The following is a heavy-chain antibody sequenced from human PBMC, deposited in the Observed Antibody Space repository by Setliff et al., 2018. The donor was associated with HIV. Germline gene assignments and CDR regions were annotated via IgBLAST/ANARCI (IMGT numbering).Heavy chain of an antibody. D-gene: IGHD3-16*01. CDR2: IIPIFGTP. CDR1: GGTFSNYA. CDR3: ARSVWAVAVPTDPAVDAFAI. J-gene: IGHJ3*02. V-gene: IGHV1-69*06. Sequence: ASVKVSCKASGGTFSNYAISWVRQAPGQGLEWMGRIIPIFGTPNYAQKFQGRVTITADKSTSTVYLDLRSLTSEDTAMYYCARSVWAVAVPTDPAVDAFAIWGQGTMVTVSS.